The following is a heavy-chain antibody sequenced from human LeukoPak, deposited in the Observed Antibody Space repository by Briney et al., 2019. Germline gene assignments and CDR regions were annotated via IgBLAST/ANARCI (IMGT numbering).Heavy chain of an antibody. V-gene: IGHV4-4*07. CDR3: ARDGLLSQTPFDY. Sequence: SETLSLTCTVSGGSISSYYGSWIRQPAGKGLEWIGRIYTSGSTNYNPSLKSRVTISVDTSKNQFSLKLSSVTAADTAVYYCARDGLLSQTPFDYWGQGTLVTVSS. CDR2: IYTSGST. CDR1: GGSISSYY. D-gene: IGHD3-3*01. J-gene: IGHJ4*02.